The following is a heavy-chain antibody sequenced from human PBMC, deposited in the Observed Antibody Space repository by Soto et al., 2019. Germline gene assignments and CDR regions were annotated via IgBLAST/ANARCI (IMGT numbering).Heavy chain of an antibody. CDR1: GPTFIAYY. V-gene: IGHV1-2*02. D-gene: IGHD5-12*01. CDR3: ARVSVDVPE. CDR2: IDPKSGGT. Sequence: QLVQSGAEVKKPGASVRVSCKTSGPTFIAYYIHWVRQAPGQGLEWMGWIDPKSGGTTYEQKFLGRVTMTRDTSINTAYMDLNRLTYDDTAVDYCARVSVDVPEWGQGTLITVSS. J-gene: IGHJ4*02.